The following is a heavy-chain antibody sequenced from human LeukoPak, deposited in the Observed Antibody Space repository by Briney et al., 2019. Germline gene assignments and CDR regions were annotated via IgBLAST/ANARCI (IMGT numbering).Heavy chain of an antibody. D-gene: IGHD3-3*01. V-gene: IGHV3-23*01. CDR1: GFTFSSYW. CDR2: ISGSGDSA. CDR3: AKRYYDFWYGMDV. J-gene: IGHJ6*02. Sequence: GGSLRLSCAASGFTFSSYWMNWARQAPGKGLEWVSAISGSGDSAYYADSVKGRFTISRDNSKNTLYLQMNSLRAEDTAVYYCAKRYYDFWYGMDVWGQGTTITVSS.